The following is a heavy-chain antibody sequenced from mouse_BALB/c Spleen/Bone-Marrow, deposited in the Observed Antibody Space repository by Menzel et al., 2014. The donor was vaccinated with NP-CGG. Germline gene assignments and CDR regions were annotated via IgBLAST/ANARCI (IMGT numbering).Heavy chain of an antibody. CDR2: ISSGGSYT. D-gene: IGHD2-4*01. Sequence: EVKLVESGGDLVKPGGSLKLSCAASGFTFSSYGMSWVRQTPDKRLEWVATISSGGSYTYYPDSVKGRFTISRDNAKXTLYLQMSSLKSEDTAMYYCAKQTYYDYDGYFDYWGQGTTLTVSS. J-gene: IGHJ2*01. CDR1: GFTFSSYG. V-gene: IGHV5-6*01. CDR3: AKQTYYDYDGYFDY.